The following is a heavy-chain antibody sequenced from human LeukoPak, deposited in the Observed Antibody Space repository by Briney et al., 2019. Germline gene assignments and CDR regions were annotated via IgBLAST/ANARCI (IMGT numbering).Heavy chain of an antibody. J-gene: IGHJ6*02. Sequence: GGSLRLSCVASGIAVSTDYITWVRQAPGKGLEWVSIIYGEGSTYYADSVKGRFTISRDISKNTVTLQMNSLRAEDTAVYYCARDRFNGMDVWGQGTTVTVSS. CDR1: GIAVSTDY. CDR2: IYGEGST. CDR3: ARDRFNGMDV. V-gene: IGHV3-66*01. D-gene: IGHD3-3*01.